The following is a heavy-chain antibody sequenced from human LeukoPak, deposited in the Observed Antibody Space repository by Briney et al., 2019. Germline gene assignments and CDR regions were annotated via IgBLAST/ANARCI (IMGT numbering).Heavy chain of an antibody. CDR1: GGSISSSSYY. Sequence: SETLSLTCTVSGGSISSSSYYWGWIRQPPGKGLEWIGYIYYSGSTNYNPSLKSRVTISVDTSKNQFSLKLSSVTAADTAVYYCARTPWGSDGNFDYWGQGTLVTVSS. D-gene: IGHD7-27*01. CDR2: IYYSGST. V-gene: IGHV4-61*05. J-gene: IGHJ4*02. CDR3: ARTPWGSDGNFDY.